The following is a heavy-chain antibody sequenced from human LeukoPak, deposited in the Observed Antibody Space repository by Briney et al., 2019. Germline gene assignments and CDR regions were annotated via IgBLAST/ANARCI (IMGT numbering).Heavy chain of an antibody. CDR3: ARCTLATEDRGSGMDV. V-gene: IGHV4-59*01. CDR2: IYHSGRT. CDR1: GGSISSYY. J-gene: IGHJ6*02. Sequence: PSETLSLTCTVSGGSISSYYWTWIRQPPGQGLEWIGNIYHSGRTNYHPSLKSRLTISIDTSKNQFSLKLTSVTAADTAVYYCARCTLATEDRGSGMDVWGQGTTVTVSS. D-gene: IGHD3-10*01.